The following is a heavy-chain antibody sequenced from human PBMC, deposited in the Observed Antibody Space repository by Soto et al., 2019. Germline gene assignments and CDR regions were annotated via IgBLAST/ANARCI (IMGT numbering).Heavy chain of an antibody. CDR3: AREGATYYYDSSGYYYGY. D-gene: IGHD3-22*01. CDR1: GFTFSSYG. V-gene: IGHV3-33*01. J-gene: IGHJ4*02. Sequence: GGSLRLSCAASGFTFSSYGMHWVRQAPGKGLEWVAVIWYDGSNKYYADSVKGRFTISRDNSKNTLYLQMNSLRAEDTAVYYCAREGATYYYDSSGYYYGYWGQGTLVTVSS. CDR2: IWYDGSNK.